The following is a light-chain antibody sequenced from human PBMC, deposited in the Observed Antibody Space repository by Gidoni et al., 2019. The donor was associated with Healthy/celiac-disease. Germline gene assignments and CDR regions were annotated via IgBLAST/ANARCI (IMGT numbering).Light chain of an antibody. CDR2: KAS. CDR3: QQYNSYSPYT. J-gene: IGKJ2*01. CDR1: QSISSW. V-gene: IGKV1-5*03. Sequence: DIQMTQSPSTQSASVGDRVTITCWASQSISSWLAWYQQKPGKAPKLMIYKASSLESGVPSRFSGSGSGTEFTLTISSLQPDDFATYYCQQYNSYSPYTFGQGTKLEIK.